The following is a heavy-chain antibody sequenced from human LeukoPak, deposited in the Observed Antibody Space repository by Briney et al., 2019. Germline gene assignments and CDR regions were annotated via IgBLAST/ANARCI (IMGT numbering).Heavy chain of an antibody. Sequence: GGSLRLSCAASGFTLSSYGMSWVRQAPGEGLEWVSAISGSGGSTYYADSVKGRFTISRDNSKNPLYLQMNSLRADDRAVYYCAKGPVGPAAMLYFQHWGQGSLVTVSS. J-gene: IGHJ1*01. CDR1: GFTLSSYG. D-gene: IGHD2-2*01. CDR3: AKGPVGPAAMLYFQH. CDR2: ISGSGGST. V-gene: IGHV3-23*01.